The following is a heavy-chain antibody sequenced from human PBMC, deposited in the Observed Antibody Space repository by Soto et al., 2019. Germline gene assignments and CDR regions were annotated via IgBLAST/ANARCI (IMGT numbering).Heavy chain of an antibody. D-gene: IGHD3-10*01. CDR1: GFTFSTYW. J-gene: IGHJ4*02. CDR2: IKQDGSEK. V-gene: IGHV3-7*01. Sequence: EVQLVESGGGLVQPGGSLRLSCAVSGFTFSTYWMTWVRQAPGKGLEWVANIKQDGSEKHYVDSVKGRFTISRDNAKNSLYLQMNSLRVEDTAVYFCARGGSESDYWGQGTLVTVSS. CDR3: ARGGSESDY.